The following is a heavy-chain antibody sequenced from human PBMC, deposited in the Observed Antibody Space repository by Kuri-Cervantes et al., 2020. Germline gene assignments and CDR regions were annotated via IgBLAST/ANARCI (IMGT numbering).Heavy chain of an antibody. J-gene: IGHJ5*02. CDR2: IYSGGST. V-gene: IGHV3-66*01. CDR1: GFTVSSNY. D-gene: IGHD6-6*01. Sequence: GESLKISCVASGFTVSSNYMSWVRQAPGKGLEWVSIIYSGGSTFYADSVKGRFTISRDNSKNTLYLQMNSLRAEDTAVYYCARVRGAARLKVFDPWGQGTLVTASS. CDR3: ARVRGAARLKVFDP.